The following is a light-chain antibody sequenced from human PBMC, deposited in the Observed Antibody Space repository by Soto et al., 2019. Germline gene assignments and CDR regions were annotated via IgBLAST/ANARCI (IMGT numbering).Light chain of an antibody. Sequence: VVTQPPSASGTPGQRVTISCSGSSSNIGGNSVNWYQHLPGTAPKILMYSDDERPSGVPDRFSGSKSGTSASLAISGLQSEDEADYYCAAWDDNLNGPVFGGGTKLTVL. CDR1: SSNIGGNS. V-gene: IGLV1-44*01. J-gene: IGLJ2*01. CDR3: AAWDDNLNGPV. CDR2: SDD.